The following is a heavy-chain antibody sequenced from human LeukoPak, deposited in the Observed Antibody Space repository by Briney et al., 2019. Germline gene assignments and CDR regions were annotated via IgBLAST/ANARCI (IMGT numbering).Heavy chain of an antibody. CDR2: ISYDGSNK. V-gene: IGHV3-30*18. CDR3: AKDLEAAAPGNFDY. CDR1: GFTFSSYG. J-gene: IGHJ4*02. D-gene: IGHD6-13*01. Sequence: GGSLRLSCAASGFTFSSYGMHWVRQAPGKGLEWVAVISYDGSNKYYADSVKGRFTISRDDSKNTLYLQMNSLRAEDTAVYYCAKDLEAAAPGNFDYWGQGTLVTVSS.